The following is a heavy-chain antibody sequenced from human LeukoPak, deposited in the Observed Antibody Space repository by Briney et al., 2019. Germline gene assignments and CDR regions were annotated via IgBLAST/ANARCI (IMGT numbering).Heavy chain of an antibody. CDR2: IHNTGST. CDR3: VRDWEGFNFDT. J-gene: IGHJ3*02. Sequence: KPSETLSLTCTVSGGSVRSYYWSWIRQPPGEGLEWIAYIHNTGSTNYNPSLKSRVTISLDTSKNEFSLKLTSVTAADTAVYYCVRDWEGFNFDTWGQGTMVTVSS. D-gene: IGHD1-26*01. CDR1: GGSVRSYY. V-gene: IGHV4-59*02.